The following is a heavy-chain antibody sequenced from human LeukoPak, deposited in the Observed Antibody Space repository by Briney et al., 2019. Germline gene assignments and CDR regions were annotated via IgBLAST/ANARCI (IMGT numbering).Heavy chain of an antibody. V-gene: IGHV4-38-2*02. Sequence: SETLSLTCTVSGYSISSGYYWGWIRPPPGKGLEWTGSIYHSGSTYYTPSLKSRVTISVDTSKNQFSLKLSSVTAADTAVYYCARDLGGSGSYYDYFDYWGQGTLVTVSS. CDR2: IYHSGST. CDR1: GYSISSGYY. J-gene: IGHJ4*02. D-gene: IGHD3-10*01. CDR3: ARDLGGSGSYYDYFDY.